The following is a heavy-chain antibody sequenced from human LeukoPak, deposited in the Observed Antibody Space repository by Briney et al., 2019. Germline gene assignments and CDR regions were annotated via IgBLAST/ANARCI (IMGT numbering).Heavy chain of an antibody. CDR1: GFTFSNYF. V-gene: IGHV3-7*03. CDR2: INKDGSGT. Sequence: GGSLRLSCAASGFTFSNYFMGWVRQASGKGLEWVANINKDGSGTSYADSVKGRLTISRDNAENSLYLQMNGLRVEDTAVYYCARGCCSVSGLYFEFWGQGSLVTVSS. CDR3: ARGCCSVSGLYFEF. D-gene: IGHD3-9*01. J-gene: IGHJ4*02.